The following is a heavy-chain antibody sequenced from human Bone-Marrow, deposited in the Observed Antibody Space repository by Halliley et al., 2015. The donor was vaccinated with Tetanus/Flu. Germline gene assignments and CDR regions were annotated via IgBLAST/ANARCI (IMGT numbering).Heavy chain of an antibody. V-gene: IGHV3-23*01. D-gene: IGHD3-22*01. J-gene: IGHJ4*02. Sequence: CAASGFTSRSYAMSWVRQAPGKGLEWVSDISDNAAHTYYAESVRGRFTISRDNSKNTLYLQMNSLRADDTAVYYCAKHFYYYDTSGSSGGDYWGQGTLVTVSS. CDR1: GFTSRSYA. CDR3: AKHFYYYDTSGSSGGDY. CDR2: ISDNAAHT.